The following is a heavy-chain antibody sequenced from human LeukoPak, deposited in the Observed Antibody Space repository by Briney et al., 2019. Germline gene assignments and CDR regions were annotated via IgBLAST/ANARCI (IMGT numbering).Heavy chain of an antibody. V-gene: IGHV1-2*02. CDR3: ATLGLNIVGSTTDFDY. D-gene: IGHD1-26*01. J-gene: IGHJ4*02. Sequence: ASVKVSCKASGYTFTNYYMHWARQAPGQGLEWMAWINPNSGGTSYAQKFRDRVTMTRDTSISTAYMELSRLTSDDTAVYYCATLGLNIVGSTTDFDYWGQGTLVTVSS. CDR1: GYTFTNYY. CDR2: INPNSGGT.